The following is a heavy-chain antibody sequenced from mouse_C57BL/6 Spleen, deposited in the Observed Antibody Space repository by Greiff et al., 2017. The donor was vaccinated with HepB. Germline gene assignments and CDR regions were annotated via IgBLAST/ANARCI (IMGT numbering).Heavy chain of an antibody. CDR3: ARAPIITGWYFDG. CDR2: TFCSGIT. CDR1: GFSINSDCY. Sequence: EVKLQESGPSLVRPSQTLSLTCTVTGFSINSDCYWIWIRQFPGNKLEYIWYTFCSGITYYNPSLESRTYITRDTSKNQFSLKLSSVTTEDTATYCCARAPIITGWYFDGWGTGTTVTVSS. V-gene: IGHV3-3*01. J-gene: IGHJ1*03. D-gene: IGHD1-2*01.